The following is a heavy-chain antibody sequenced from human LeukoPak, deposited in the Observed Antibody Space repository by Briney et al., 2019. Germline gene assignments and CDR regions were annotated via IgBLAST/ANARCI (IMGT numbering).Heavy chain of an antibody. CDR3: AKDTLIAAYYYYYMDV. J-gene: IGHJ6*03. V-gene: IGHV3-15*01. Sequence: GGPLRLSCAASGFTFTNAWMTWVRQAPGKGLEWVGLIKSKTDGGTTDYAAPVKGRFTISRDDSKNTLYLQMNSLRAEDTAVYYCAKDTLIAAYYYYYMDVWGKGTTVTVSS. CDR2: IKSKTDGGTT. CDR1: GFTFTNAW. D-gene: IGHD6-6*01.